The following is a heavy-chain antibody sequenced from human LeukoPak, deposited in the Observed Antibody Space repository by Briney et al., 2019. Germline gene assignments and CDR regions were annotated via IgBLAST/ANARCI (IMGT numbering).Heavy chain of an antibody. J-gene: IGHJ3*02. CDR2: IKQDGSEK. CDR3: ARKPERIWFGEYGAFDI. D-gene: IGHD3-10*01. CDR1: GFTFSSYW. Sequence: GGSLRLSCAASGFTFSSYWMSWVRQAPGKGLEWVANIKQDGSEKYYVDSVKGRFTISRDNAKNSLYLQMNSLRAEDTAVYYCARKPERIWFGEYGAFDIWGQGTMVTVSS. V-gene: IGHV3-7*01.